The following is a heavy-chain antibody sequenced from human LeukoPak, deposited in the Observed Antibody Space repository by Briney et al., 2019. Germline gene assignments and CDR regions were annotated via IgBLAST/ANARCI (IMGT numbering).Heavy chain of an antibody. CDR3: ARVAGVVTAIPYAFDI. V-gene: IGHV3-48*01. J-gene: IGHJ3*02. CDR2: ISSNSATI. Sequence: PGGSLRLSCAASGFTFSDYSMNWVRQAPGKGLEWVSYISSNSATIYYADSVRGRITISRDNAKNSLYLQMNSLRAEDTAVYYCARVAGVVTAIPYAFDIWGQGTMVTVSS. CDR1: GFTFSDYS. D-gene: IGHD2-21*02.